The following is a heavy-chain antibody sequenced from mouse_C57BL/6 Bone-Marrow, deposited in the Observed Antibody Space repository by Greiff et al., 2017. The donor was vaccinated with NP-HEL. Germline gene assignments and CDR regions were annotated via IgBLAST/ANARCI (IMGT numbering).Heavy chain of an antibody. Sequence: VKLQQSGPGLVQPSQSLSITCTVSGFSLTSYGVHWVRQSPGKGLAWLGVIWRGGSTDYNAAFMSRLSITKDNSKSQVFFKMNSLQADDTAIYYCAKYDGYYDWYFDVWGTGTTVTVSS. V-gene: IGHV2-5*01. CDR2: IWRGGST. D-gene: IGHD2-3*01. CDR3: AKYDGYYDWYFDV. CDR1: GFSLTSYG. J-gene: IGHJ1*03.